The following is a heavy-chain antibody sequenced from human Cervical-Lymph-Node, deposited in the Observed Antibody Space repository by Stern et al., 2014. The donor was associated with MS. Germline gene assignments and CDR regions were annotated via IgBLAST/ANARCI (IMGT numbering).Heavy chain of an antibody. V-gene: IGHV1-69*06. Sequence: QLVQSGAEVKKPGSSVKVSCKASRDTFSHSALSWVRQAPGQGLEWMGGIIPMFGTTTYAQKFQGRVTITADTTTNMLYMELRGLKSEDTAVYFCARDQGDYGSGSEDSWFDPWGQGTPVTVSS. D-gene: IGHD3-10*01. CDR3: ARDQGDYGSGSEDSWFDP. CDR1: RDTFSHSA. CDR2: IIPMFGTT. J-gene: IGHJ5*02.